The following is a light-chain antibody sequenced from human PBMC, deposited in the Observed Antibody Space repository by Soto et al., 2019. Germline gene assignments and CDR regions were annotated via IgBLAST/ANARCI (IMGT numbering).Light chain of an antibody. CDR3: QQYNGYPIT. V-gene: IGKV1-5*03. J-gene: IGKJ5*01. CDR2: KAS. Sequence: DIKMPQSPSTLSASVGDRVTITCLASQSISSWLAWYQQKPGKAPKLLIYKASSLEGGVPSRFSGSGSGTEFTLTISSLQPDDFATYYCQQYNGYPITFGQGTRLEIK. CDR1: QSISSW.